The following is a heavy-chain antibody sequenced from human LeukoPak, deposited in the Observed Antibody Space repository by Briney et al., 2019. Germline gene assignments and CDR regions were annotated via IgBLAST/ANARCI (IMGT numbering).Heavy chain of an antibody. CDR1: GFTFSRYG. J-gene: IGHJ6*03. CDR2: IWYDGSNK. Sequence: PGGSLRLSCAASGFTFSRYGMHWVSQAPGKGLEWVAVIWYDGSNKYYADSVKHRFTISRDNSKTTLYVEKNSVRDADTAVYYCXSWXXXSWXPXYYYYXXXXWGKGXTXTVXS. CDR3: XSWXXXSWXPXYYYYXXXX. D-gene: IGHD6-13*01. V-gene: IGHV3-33*01.